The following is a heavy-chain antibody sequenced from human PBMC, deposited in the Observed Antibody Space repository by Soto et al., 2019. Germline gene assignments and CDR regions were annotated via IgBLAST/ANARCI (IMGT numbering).Heavy chain of an antibody. V-gene: IGHV3-23*01. Sequence: VQLLESGGGLVQPGGSLRLSCAASGFTFANYAMSWVRQAPGKGLEWVSGSSGSGGSTYYADSVRGRFTIARDNSKNTVYLQMNSLTAEDTAVYYCARDSVSWWYWFAPWGQGTLVTVSS. CDR3: ARDSVSWWYWFAP. J-gene: IGHJ5*02. D-gene: IGHD2-8*02. CDR2: SSGSGGST. CDR1: GFTFANYA.